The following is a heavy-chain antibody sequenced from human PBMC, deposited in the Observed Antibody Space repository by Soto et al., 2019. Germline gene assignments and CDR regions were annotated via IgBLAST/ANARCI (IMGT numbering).Heavy chain of an antibody. CDR2: IYYSGST. CDR1: GGSISSGGYY. D-gene: IGHD3-22*01. V-gene: IGHV4-31*03. Sequence: QVQLQESGPGLVKPSQTLSLTCTVSGGSISSGGYYWSWIRQHPGKGLEWIGYIYYSGSTYYNPSLKSRVTISVDTSKNKFSLKLSSVTAADTAVYYCARHLPYYYDSSGYDDAFDIWGKGTMVTVSS. J-gene: IGHJ3*02. CDR3: ARHLPYYYDSSGYDDAFDI.